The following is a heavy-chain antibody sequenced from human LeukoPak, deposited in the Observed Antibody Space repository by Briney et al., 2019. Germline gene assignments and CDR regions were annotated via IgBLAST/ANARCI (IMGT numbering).Heavy chain of an antibody. CDR2: IIPIFGTA. D-gene: IGHD3-3*01. J-gene: IGHJ6*03. V-gene: IGHV1-69*13. Sequence: ASVKVSCKASGGTFSSYAINWVRQAPGQGLEWMGGIIPIFGTANYAQKFQGRVTITADESTSTAYMELSSLRSEDTAVYYCARSPLEWFSRVNMEYYYYMDVWGKGTTVTVSS. CDR3: ARSPLEWFSRVNMEYYYYMDV. CDR1: GGTFSSYA.